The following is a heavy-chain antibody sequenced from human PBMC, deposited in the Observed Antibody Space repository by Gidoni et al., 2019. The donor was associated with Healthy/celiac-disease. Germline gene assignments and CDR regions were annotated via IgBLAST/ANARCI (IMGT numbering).Heavy chain of an antibody. CDR3: ARGGTSRYCSSTSCPGAGGWFDP. CDR2: IIPIFGTA. Sequence: QVQLVQSGAEVKKPGSSVKVSCKASGGTFSSYAISWVRQAPGQGLEWMGGIIPIFGTANYAQKFQGRVTITADESTSTAYMELSSLRSEDTAVYYCARGGTSRYCSSTSCPGAGGWFDPWGQGTLVTVSS. CDR1: GGTFSSYA. J-gene: IGHJ5*02. D-gene: IGHD2-2*01. V-gene: IGHV1-69*01.